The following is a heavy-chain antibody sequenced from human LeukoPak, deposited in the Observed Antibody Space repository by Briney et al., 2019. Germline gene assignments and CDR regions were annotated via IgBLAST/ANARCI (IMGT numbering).Heavy chain of an antibody. CDR3: AGYSKYYMDV. Sequence: ASVKVSCKASGGTFSGYAISWVRQAPGQGLEWMGWINPNSGGTNYAQKFQGRVTMTRDTSISTAYMELSRLRSDDTAVYYCAGYSKYYMDVWGKGTTVTVSS. CDR1: GGTFSGYA. D-gene: IGHD2-15*01. J-gene: IGHJ6*03. CDR2: INPNSGGT. V-gene: IGHV1-2*02.